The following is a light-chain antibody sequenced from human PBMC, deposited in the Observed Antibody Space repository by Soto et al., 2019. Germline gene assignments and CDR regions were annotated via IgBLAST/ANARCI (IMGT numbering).Light chain of an antibody. Sequence: QSVLTQPASVSGSPGQSITISCTGTSXDVGAYNYVSWYQQQSGKAPKLIIHEVSNRPSGVSNRFSGSKSGNTASLTISGLQAEDEADYYCSSFTSNRAYVFGIGTKVTVL. CDR3: SSFTSNRAYV. CDR1: SXDVGAYNY. CDR2: EVS. J-gene: IGLJ1*01. V-gene: IGLV2-14*01.